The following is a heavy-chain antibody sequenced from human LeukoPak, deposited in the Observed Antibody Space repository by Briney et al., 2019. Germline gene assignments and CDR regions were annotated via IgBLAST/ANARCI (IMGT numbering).Heavy chain of an antibody. Sequence: SETLSLTCTVSGGSMSDSSTYYWGWVRQPPGKGLDWIGGMFYSGSTHYNPSLKSRVTISVDTSKNQFSLKLSSVTAADTALYYCARSRGYSYAHDFWGQGTLVTVSS. D-gene: IGHD5-18*01. V-gene: IGHV4-39*01. CDR3: ARSRGYSYAHDF. CDR1: GGSMSDSSTYY. J-gene: IGHJ4*02. CDR2: MFYSGST.